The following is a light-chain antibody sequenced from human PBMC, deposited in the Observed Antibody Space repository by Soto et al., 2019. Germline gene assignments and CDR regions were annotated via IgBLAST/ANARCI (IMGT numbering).Light chain of an antibody. CDR1: SSDIGTHGY. V-gene: IGLV2-23*02. CDR2: EVS. J-gene: IGLJ3*02. CDR3: CSYAGSGTWV. Sequence: QSVLTQPPSASGSPGQSVTISCTGTSSDIGTHGYVSWYQQNPGKAPKLMIYEVSVRPSGDSNRFSGSKSGDTASLTISGLQAEDEADYYCCSYAGSGTWVFGGGTQLTVL.